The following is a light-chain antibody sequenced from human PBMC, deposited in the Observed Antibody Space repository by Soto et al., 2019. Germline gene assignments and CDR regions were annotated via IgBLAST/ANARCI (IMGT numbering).Light chain of an antibody. Sequence: DIQMTQSPSSLSASVGDRVSVTCRASQSISTFLNWYQQRPGEAPKLLIYAASSLQSGVPSRFSGSGSGAEFTLTTGSLQPEDFATYYCQQNYTTPRTFGQGTQVEVK. J-gene: IGKJ1*01. V-gene: IGKV1-39*01. CDR1: QSISTF. CDR2: AAS. CDR3: QQNYTTPRT.